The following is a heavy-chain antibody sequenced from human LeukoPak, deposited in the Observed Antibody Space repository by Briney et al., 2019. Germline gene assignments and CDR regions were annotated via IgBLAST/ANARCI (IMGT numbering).Heavy chain of an antibody. J-gene: IGHJ6*02. Sequence: GGSLRLSCAASGSTFSSYSMNWVRQAPGKGLEWVSSITGSGASTYYGDSVKGRFTISRDNSKNTLYLQMNRLRAEDTAVYYCAKDGGGSLEWLPPMDVWGQGTTVTVSS. V-gene: IGHV3-23*01. CDR1: GSTFSSYS. D-gene: IGHD3-3*01. CDR3: AKDGGGSLEWLPPMDV. CDR2: ITGSGAST.